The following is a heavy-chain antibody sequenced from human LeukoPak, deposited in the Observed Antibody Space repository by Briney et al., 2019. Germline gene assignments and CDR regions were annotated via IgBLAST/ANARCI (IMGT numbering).Heavy chain of an antibody. CDR1: GFRFSSYW. J-gene: IGHJ4*02. Sequence: GGSLRLSCAASGFRFSSYWMHWVRLAPGKGLVWVSSISSSSSYIYYADSVKGRFTISRDNAKNSLYLQMNSLRAEDTAVYYCARGDDYDILTGYANLFDYWGQGTLVTVSS. CDR2: ISSSSSYI. D-gene: IGHD3-9*01. V-gene: IGHV3-21*01. CDR3: ARGDDYDILTGYANLFDY.